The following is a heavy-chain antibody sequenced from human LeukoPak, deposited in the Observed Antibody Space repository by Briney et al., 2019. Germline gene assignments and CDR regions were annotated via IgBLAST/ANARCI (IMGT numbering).Heavy chain of an antibody. J-gene: IGHJ4*02. CDR3: ARSER. Sequence: GGSLRLSCAGSGFTFNSPSWMSWVRQAPGKGLEWVANINADGSRKYYVDSVKGRFTISKDNAKKSLYLEMNSLTAEDTAVYYCARSERWGQGTLVTVSS. CDR1: GFTFNSPSW. V-gene: IGHV3-7*01. CDR2: INADGSRK.